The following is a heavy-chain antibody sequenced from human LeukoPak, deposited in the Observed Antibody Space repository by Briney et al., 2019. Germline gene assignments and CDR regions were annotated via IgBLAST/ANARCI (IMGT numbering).Heavy chain of an antibody. J-gene: IGHJ4*02. CDR1: GFTFTNYA. CDR2: ISGSGDRT. V-gene: IGHV3-23*01. Sequence: GGSLRLSCAASGFTFTNYAMTWVRQAPGRGLEWVSTISGSGDRTHYADSVKGRFTISRDNSQNTVYLQMKSLRAEDTALYYCAGPPHPFWGQGTLVTVSS. CDR3: AGPPHPF.